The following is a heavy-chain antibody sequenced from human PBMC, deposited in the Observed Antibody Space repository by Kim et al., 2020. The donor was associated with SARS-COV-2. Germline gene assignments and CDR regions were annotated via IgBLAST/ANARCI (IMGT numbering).Heavy chain of an antibody. CDR2: IYYSGST. Sequence: SETLSLTCTVSGGSIRSSNYYWGWIRQPPGKGLEWIGNIYYSGSTYYNPSLKSRVTISVDTSKNLFSLSLSSVTAADTALYYCARRGILTGYPFYYLGQG. J-gene: IGHJ4*02. V-gene: IGHV4-39*01. D-gene: IGHD3-9*01. CDR3: ARRGILTGYPFYY. CDR1: GGSIRSSNYY.